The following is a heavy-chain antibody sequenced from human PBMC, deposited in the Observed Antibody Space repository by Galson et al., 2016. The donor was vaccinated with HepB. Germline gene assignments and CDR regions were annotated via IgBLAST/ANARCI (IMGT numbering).Heavy chain of an antibody. CDR3: VRDPFLFFGVVTATDAFEI. D-gene: IGHD3-3*01. Sequence: SLRLSCAASGFAVSGTYMSWVRQAPGKGLEWVSSIYDGGTTYYADSVKGRFTISRDTSKNTVSLQMNNLRADDTAVYYCVRDPFLFFGVVTATDAFEIWGQGTMGTVSS. V-gene: IGHV3-53*01. J-gene: IGHJ3*02. CDR2: IYDGGTT. CDR1: GFAVSGTY.